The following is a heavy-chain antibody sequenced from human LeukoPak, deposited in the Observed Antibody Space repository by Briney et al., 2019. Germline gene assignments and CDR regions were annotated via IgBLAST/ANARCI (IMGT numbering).Heavy chain of an antibody. CDR1: GYSISSGYY. Sequence: SETLSLTCTVSGYSISSGYYWGWIRQPPGKGLEWIGSIYHSGSTYYNPSLKSRVTISVDTSKNQFSLKLSSVTAADTAVYYCARDQYYDNSGYYKSFDYWGQGTLVTVSS. CDR2: IYHSGST. V-gene: IGHV4-38-2*02. D-gene: IGHD3-22*01. J-gene: IGHJ4*02. CDR3: ARDQYYDNSGYYKSFDY.